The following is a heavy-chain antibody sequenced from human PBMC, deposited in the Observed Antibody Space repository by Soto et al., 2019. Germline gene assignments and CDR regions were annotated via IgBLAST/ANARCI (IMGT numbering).Heavy chain of an antibody. CDR2: VSHDGRNT. CDR3: AKGGRQWLVTSDFNY. V-gene: IGHV3-30*18. CDR1: GFTFSDYA. Sequence: VQLVESGGGVVQPGRSLRLSCAASGFTFSDYAMHWVRQAPGKGLEWVAVVSHDGRNTHYADSVKGRFTISRDSSKDTVSLEMTSLTAEDTAVSYCAKGGRQWLVTSDFNYWGQGALVPVSS. D-gene: IGHD6-19*01. J-gene: IGHJ4*02.